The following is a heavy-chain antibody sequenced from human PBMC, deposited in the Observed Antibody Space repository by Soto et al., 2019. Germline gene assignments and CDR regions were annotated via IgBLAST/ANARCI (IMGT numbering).Heavy chain of an antibody. Sequence: QVQLVESGGGVVQPGRSLRLSCAASGFTFSSYGMHWVRQAPGKGLEWVAGIWYDGSNKYYADSVKGRFTISRDNYKKRLSLQMNGLGAESTAVPYCGREVSTAMDGWGQGTTVTVSS. J-gene: IGHJ6*02. CDR2: IWYDGSNK. CDR1: GFTFSSYG. V-gene: IGHV3-33*01. CDR3: GREVSTAMDG.